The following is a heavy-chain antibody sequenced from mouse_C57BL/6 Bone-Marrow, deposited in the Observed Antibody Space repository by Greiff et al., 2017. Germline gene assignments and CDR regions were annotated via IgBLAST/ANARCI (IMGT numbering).Heavy chain of an antibody. V-gene: IGHV5-9-1*02. CDR3: TRDGITTPRFAY. J-gene: IGHJ3*01. CDR1: GFTFSSYA. CDR2: ISSGGDYI. Sequence: EVMLVESGAGLVKPGGSLKLSCAASGFTFSSYAMSWVRQTPEKRLEWVAYISSGGDYIYYADTVKGRFTISRDNARNTLYLQMSSLKSEDTAMYYCTRDGITTPRFAYWGQGTLVTVSA. D-gene: IGHD1-1*01.